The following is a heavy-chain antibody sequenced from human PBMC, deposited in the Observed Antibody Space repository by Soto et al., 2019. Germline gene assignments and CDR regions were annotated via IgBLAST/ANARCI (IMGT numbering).Heavy chain of an antibody. CDR2: ISGSGGGT. V-gene: IGHV3-23*01. Sequence: EVQLLESGGGLVHPGGSLRLSCAASGFTFSSYAMSWVRQAPGKGLEWVSAISGSGGGTYYADSVKGRFTISRDNSKNTLYVQMNSLSAEDTAVYYCARDGEQLVRTTDYWGQGALVTVSS. J-gene: IGHJ4*02. CDR1: GFTFSSYA. CDR3: ARDGEQLVRTTDY. D-gene: IGHD6-6*01.